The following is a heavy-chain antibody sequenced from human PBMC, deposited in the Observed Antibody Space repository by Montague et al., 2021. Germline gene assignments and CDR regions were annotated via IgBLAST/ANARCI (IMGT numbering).Heavy chain of an antibody. CDR3: ARRMGFVVVTEHDAFDL. V-gene: IGHV4-39*01. D-gene: IGHD2-21*02. CDR1: GGSISSTSYY. CDR2: IYYSGST. Sequence: SETLSLTCTVSGGSISSTSYYWGWIRQPPGTGLEWIGSIYYSGSTYYNPSLKSRVTISADTSKNQFSLRLRSVTAADTAVYYCARRMGFVVVTEHDAFDLWGQGTMVTVSS. J-gene: IGHJ3*01.